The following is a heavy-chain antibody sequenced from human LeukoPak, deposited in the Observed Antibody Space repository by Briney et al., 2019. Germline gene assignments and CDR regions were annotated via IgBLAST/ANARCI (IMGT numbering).Heavy chain of an antibody. V-gene: IGHV1-69*05. Sequence: VASVKVSCKAFGGSFSSEAISWVRQAPGQGLEWMGGIIPIFGTANYAQKFQGRVTITTDESTSTAYMEVSSLRSEDTAVYYCGRQAGDCGGGSCYSIDYWGQGTLVTVSS. J-gene: IGHJ4*02. CDR2: IIPIFGTA. D-gene: IGHD2-15*01. CDR3: GRQAGDCGGGSCYSIDY. CDR1: GGSFSSEA.